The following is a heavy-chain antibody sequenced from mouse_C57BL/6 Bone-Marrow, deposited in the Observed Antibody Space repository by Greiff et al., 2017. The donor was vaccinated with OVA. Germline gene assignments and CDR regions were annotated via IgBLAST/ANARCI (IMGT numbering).Heavy chain of an antibody. J-gene: IGHJ1*03. Sequence: VQLQQPGAELVKPGASVKLSCKASGYTFTSYWMHWVKQRPGRGLEWIGRIDPNRGGTKYTEKFKSKATLTVDKPSSTAYMQLSSLTAEDSAVYYCAFYYYGSSYWYFDVWGTGTTVTVSS. V-gene: IGHV1-72*01. CDR3: AFYYYGSSYWYFDV. D-gene: IGHD1-1*01. CDR1: GYTFTSYW. CDR2: IDPNRGGT.